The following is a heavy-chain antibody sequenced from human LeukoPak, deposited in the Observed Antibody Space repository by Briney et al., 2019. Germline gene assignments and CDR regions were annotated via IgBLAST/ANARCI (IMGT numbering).Heavy chain of an antibody. V-gene: IGHV1-2*06. CDR3: ARDARFDVVVTPNFDY. J-gene: IGHJ4*02. CDR1: GYSFSGHY. CDR2: INPNSAAS. Sequence: VKVSCKASGYSFSGHYIHWVRQAPGQGLEWMGQINPNSAASHYAQKFQDRVTMTSDTSINMAYMELRSLRSDDTAVYYCARDARFDVVVTPNFDYWGQGTLVTVSS. D-gene: IGHD2-21*02.